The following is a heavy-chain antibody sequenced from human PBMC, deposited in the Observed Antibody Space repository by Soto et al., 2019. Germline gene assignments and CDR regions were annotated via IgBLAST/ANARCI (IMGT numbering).Heavy chain of an antibody. J-gene: IGHJ5*02. CDR3: ARDLSYQLLVDP. CDR2: IIPNYGTT. CDR1: GGTFSSYA. V-gene: IGHV1-69*13. Sequence: SVKVSCKASGGTFSSYAISWVRQAPGQGLEWMGGIIPNYGTTNYAQKLQGRVTMTADESTSTAYMELRSLRSDDTAVYYCARDLSYQLLVDPWGQGTLVTVSS. D-gene: IGHD2-2*01.